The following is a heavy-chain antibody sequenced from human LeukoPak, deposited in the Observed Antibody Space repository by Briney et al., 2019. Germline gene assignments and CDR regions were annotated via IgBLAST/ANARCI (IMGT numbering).Heavy chain of an antibody. CDR3: ARDRDGGNPTLGYYFDY. CDR1: GGSISSYY. D-gene: IGHD4-23*01. J-gene: IGHJ4*02. CDR2: IYYSGST. Sequence: SETLSLTCTVSGGSISSYYWSWIRQPPGKGLEWIGYIYYSGSTNYNPSLKSRVTISVDTSKNQFSLKLSSVTAADTAVYYCARDRDGGNPTLGYYFDYWGQGTLVTVSS. V-gene: IGHV4-59*12.